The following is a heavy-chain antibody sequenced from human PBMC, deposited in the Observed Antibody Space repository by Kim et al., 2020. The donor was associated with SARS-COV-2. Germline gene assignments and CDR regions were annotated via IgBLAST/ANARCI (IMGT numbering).Heavy chain of an antibody. J-gene: IGHJ6*02. CDR2: IRSKAYGGTT. D-gene: IGHD3-3*01. V-gene: IGHV3-49*03. CDR1: GFTFGDYA. Sequence: GGSLRLSCTASGFTFGDYAMSWFRQAPGKGLEGVGFIRSKAYGGTTEYAASVKGRFTISRDDSKSIAYLQMNSLKTEDTAVYYCTTIFGVVIYYYGMDVWGQGTTVTVSS. CDR3: TTIFGVVIYYYGMDV.